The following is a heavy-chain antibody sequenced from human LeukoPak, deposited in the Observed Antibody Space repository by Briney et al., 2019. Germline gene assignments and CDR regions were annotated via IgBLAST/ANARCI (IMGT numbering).Heavy chain of an antibody. J-gene: IGHJ5*02. Sequence: GSLRLSCAASGFTFSSYAMSWVRQAPGKGLEWVSAISGSGGSTYYADSVKGRFTISRDNSKNTLYLQMNSLRAEDTAVYYCAKNAPRVVTAILPANWFDPWGQGTLVTVSS. CDR3: AKNAPRVVTAILPANWFDP. D-gene: IGHD2-21*02. CDR1: GFTFSSYA. V-gene: IGHV3-23*01. CDR2: ISGSGGST.